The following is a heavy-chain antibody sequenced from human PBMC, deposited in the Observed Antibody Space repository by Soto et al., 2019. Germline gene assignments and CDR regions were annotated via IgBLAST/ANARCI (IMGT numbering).Heavy chain of an antibody. Sequence: EVQLVESGGGLVQPGGSLRLSCAASGFTFSSYSMNWVRRAPGKGLEWVSYISSSGSTIYYSDSVKGRFSISRDNAKNSLYLQMSSLRDEDIAVYYCARSPYYYGMDVWGQGTTVTVSS. V-gene: IGHV3-48*02. CDR2: ISSSGSTI. J-gene: IGHJ6*02. CDR1: GFTFSSYS. CDR3: ARSPYYYGMDV.